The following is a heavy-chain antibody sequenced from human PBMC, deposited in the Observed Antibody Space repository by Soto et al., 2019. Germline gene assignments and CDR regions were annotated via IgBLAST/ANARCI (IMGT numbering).Heavy chain of an antibody. J-gene: IGHJ3*02. CDR2: ISYDGSNK. V-gene: IGHV3-30-3*02. Sequence: QVQLVESGGGVVQPGRSLRLSCAASGFTFSSYAMHWVRQAPGKGLEWVAVISYDGSNKYYADSVKGRFTISRDNSKNTLYLQMNSLRAEDTAVYYCAKSIADRVGGFAFDIWGQGTMVTVSS. D-gene: IGHD6-6*01. CDR1: GFTFSSYA. CDR3: AKSIADRVGGFAFDI.